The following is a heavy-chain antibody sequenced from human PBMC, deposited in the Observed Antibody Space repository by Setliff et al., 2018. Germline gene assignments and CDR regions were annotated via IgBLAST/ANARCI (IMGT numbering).Heavy chain of an antibody. V-gene: IGHV4-59*01. Sequence: TLSLTCTVSGGSISSYYWSWIRQPPGKRLEWIGYIYYGGSTNYNPPLESRVTISVDASKNQFSLRLNSATAADTAVYYCARLRGAFDYWGRGTLVTVSS. CDR3: ARLRGAFDY. J-gene: IGHJ4*02. CDR1: GGSISSYY. D-gene: IGHD3-16*01. CDR2: IYYGGST.